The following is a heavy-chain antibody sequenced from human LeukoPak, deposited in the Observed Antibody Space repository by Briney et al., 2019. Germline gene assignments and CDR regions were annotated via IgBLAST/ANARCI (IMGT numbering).Heavy chain of an antibody. CDR3: ATGTDSSSWYYLDY. Sequence: SETLSLTCAVYGGSFSGYYWSWIRQPPGKGLEWIGEINHSESTKYNPSLKSRVTISVDTSKNQFSLKLSSVTAADTAVYYCATGTDSSSWYYLDYWGRGTLVTVSS. CDR1: GGSFSGYY. J-gene: IGHJ4*02. V-gene: IGHV4-34*01. CDR2: INHSEST. D-gene: IGHD6-13*01.